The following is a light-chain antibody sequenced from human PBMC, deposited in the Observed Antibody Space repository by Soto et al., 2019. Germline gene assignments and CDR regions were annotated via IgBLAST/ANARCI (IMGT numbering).Light chain of an antibody. V-gene: IGKV3-15*01. CDR1: QSVFSS. Sequence: EIGLTQSPSTLSVSTGERATLSCRASQSVFSSLAWYQQKPGQAPRLLIYGAATRATGIPARFSGSGSGTEFTLTISSLQSEDFAVYYCQQYHNWPAFGQGTKVDIK. J-gene: IGKJ1*01. CDR3: QQYHNWPA. CDR2: GAA.